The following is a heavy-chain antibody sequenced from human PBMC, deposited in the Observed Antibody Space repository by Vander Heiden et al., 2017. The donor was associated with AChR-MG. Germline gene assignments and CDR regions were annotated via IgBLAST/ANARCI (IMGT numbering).Heavy chain of an antibody. D-gene: IGHD3-22*01. J-gene: IGHJ4*02. CDR3: ARSKTYYDSSGYYLR. Sequence: EVQLLESGGGLVQPGGYRRLSCAAHGFTFSGYAMSWVRQAPGKGLEWVSAIVGSGSSTSYAASEKGRFTISRDNSKNTLYLQMNRLRAEDTAVYYCARSKTYYDSSGYYLRWGQGTLVTVSS. CDR1: GFTFSGYA. V-gene: IGHV3-23*01. CDR2: IVGSGSST.